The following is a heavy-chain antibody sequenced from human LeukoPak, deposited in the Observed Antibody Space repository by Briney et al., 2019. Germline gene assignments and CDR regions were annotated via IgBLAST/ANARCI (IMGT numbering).Heavy chain of an antibody. CDR1: GFTFSSYA. CDR2: ISGSGYTT. V-gene: IGHV3-23*01. Sequence: PGGSLRLSCAASGFTFSSYAMSWVRQAPGKGLEWVSGISGSGYTTYYADSVKGRFTISRDNSKNTLYLQMNSLRAEDTAVCYCAKIAAGDLYCSGGSCSYYYMDVWGKGTTVTVSS. J-gene: IGHJ6*03. CDR3: AKIAAGDLYCSGGSCSYYYMDV. D-gene: IGHD2-15*01.